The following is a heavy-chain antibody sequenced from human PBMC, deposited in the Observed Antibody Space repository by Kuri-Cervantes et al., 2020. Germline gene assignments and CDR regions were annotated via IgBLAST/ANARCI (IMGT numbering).Heavy chain of an antibody. Sequence: GGSLRLSCAASGFTYSGSAMHWVRQASGKGLEWVGRIRSKANSYATSYADSVKGRFTISRDDSKNTVYLQMNSLKTEDTAVYYCTTDPQTPTPPTVTIDYYFDYWGQGTLVTVSS. D-gene: IGHD4-17*01. V-gene: IGHV3-73*01. CDR1: GFTYSGSA. CDR3: TTDPQTPTPPTVTIDYYFDY. CDR2: IRSKANSYAT. J-gene: IGHJ4*02.